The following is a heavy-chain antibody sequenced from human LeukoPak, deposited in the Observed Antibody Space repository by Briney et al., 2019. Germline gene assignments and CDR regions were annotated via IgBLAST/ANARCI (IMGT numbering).Heavy chain of an antibody. J-gene: IGHJ4*02. CDR1: GFTFSTYA. D-gene: IGHD3-22*01. CDR2: ISFDGTNK. Sequence: GGSLRLSCAASGFTFSTYAMHWVRQAPGKGLEWVAVISFDGTNKYYADSVKGRFTISRDNSKNTLYLQMNSLRAEDTAVYYCAKAPSGGYYYVDQYYFDYWGQGTLVTVSS. CDR3: AKAPSGGYYYVDQYYFDY. V-gene: IGHV3-30-3*01.